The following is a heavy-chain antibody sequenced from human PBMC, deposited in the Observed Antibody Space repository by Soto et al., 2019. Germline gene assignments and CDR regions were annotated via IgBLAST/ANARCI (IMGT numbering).Heavy chain of an antibody. D-gene: IGHD5-12*01. V-gene: IGHV1-69*01. J-gene: IGHJ4*02. CDR3: AGEGGGGVDIVATMALDY. CDR1: GGTFSSYA. Sequence: QVQLVQSGAEVKKPGSSVKVSCKASGGTFSSYAISWVRQAPGQGLEWMGGIIPIFGTANYAQKFQGRVTITADETTGTASMGMGRLGAEDTAVYYWAGEGGGGVDIVATMALDYWGQGTLVTVSS. CDR2: IIPIFGTA.